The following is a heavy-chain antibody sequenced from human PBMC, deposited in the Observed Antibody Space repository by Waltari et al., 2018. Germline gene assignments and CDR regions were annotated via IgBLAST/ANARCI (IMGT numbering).Heavy chain of an antibody. CDR2: IRGSGGST. CDR3: AKDIRRGQPFYY. Sequence: EVQLLESGGGLVQPGGSLRLSCAASGAPFSSEAISWVRRAPGKGLGGVSAIRGSGGSTYYADSVKGRFTISRDNSKNTLYLQMNSLRAEDTAVYYCAKDIRRGQPFYYWGQGTLVTVSS. V-gene: IGHV3-23*01. D-gene: IGHD3-16*01. J-gene: IGHJ4*02. CDR1: GAPFSSEA.